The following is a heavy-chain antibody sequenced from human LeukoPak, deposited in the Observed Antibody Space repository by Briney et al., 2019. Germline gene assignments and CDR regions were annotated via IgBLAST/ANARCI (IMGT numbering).Heavy chain of an antibody. CDR3: AIGVLGYSYGFDY. Sequence: PGGSLRLSCAASGFTVSSNYMSWVRQAPGKGLEWVSVIFSGGTTYYADSVKGRFTISRHNSENTLYLQMNSLRGEDTAVYYCAIGVLGYSYGFDYWGQGTLVTVSS. CDR1: GFTVSSNY. CDR2: IFSGGTT. J-gene: IGHJ4*02. V-gene: IGHV3-53*04. D-gene: IGHD5-18*01.